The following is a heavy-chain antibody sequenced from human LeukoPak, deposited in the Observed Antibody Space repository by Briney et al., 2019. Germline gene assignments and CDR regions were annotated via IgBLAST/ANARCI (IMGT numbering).Heavy chain of an antibody. CDR2: ITWNSGST. V-gene: IGHV3-9*01. D-gene: IGHD2-2*01. CDR1: GFIFNNYA. CDR3: AKDACSGTSCSLDY. J-gene: IGHJ4*02. Sequence: GGSLRLSCAGSGFIFNNYAMHWVRQPPGKGLEWVSGITWNSGSTGYADSVKGRFTISRDNAKNSLFVQMNSLRAEDTALYYCAKDACSGTSCSLDYWGQGTLVTVSS.